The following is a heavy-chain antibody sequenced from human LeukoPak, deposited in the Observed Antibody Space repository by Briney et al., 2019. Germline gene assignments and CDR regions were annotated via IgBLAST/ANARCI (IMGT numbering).Heavy chain of an antibody. CDR2: ISSSSSYI. V-gene: IGHV3-21*01. CDR1: GFTFSSYS. CDR3: AREEGYYYDSSGLSMDDYNMDV. D-gene: IGHD3-22*01. J-gene: IGHJ6*03. Sequence: GGSLRLSCAASGFTFSSYSMNWVRQAPGKGLEWVSSISSSSSYIYCADSVKGRFTISRDNAKNSLYLQMNSLRAEDTAVYYCAREEGYYYDSSGLSMDDYNMDVWGKGTTVTVSS.